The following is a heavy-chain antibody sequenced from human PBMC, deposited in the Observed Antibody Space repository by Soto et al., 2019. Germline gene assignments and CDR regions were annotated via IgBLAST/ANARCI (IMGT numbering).Heavy chain of an antibody. Sequence: QVQLQESGPGLVKPSQTLSLTCTVSGGSISSGGYYWSWIRQHPGKGLEWIGYIYYSGSTYYNPSRNSRVTKSVDTSKNQLSLKLSSVTAADTAVYYCAREGLYCSSTSCSYGMDVWGQGTTVTVSS. CDR2: IYYSGST. V-gene: IGHV4-31*03. CDR3: AREGLYCSSTSCSYGMDV. CDR1: GGSISSGGYY. J-gene: IGHJ6*02. D-gene: IGHD2-2*01.